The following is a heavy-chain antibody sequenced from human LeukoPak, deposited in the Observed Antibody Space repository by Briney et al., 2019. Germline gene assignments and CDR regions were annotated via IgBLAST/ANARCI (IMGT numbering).Heavy chain of an antibody. CDR1: GFTFSSYA. D-gene: IGHD3-10*01. V-gene: IGHV3-23*01. Sequence: PGGSLRLSCAASGFTFSSYAMSWVRQAPGKGLEWVSAISGSGGSTYYADSVKGRFTISRDNSKNTLYLQMNSLRAEDTAVYYCAITMVRGVIRNWFDPWGQGTLVTVSS. CDR3: AITMVRGVIRNWFDP. CDR2: ISGSGGST. J-gene: IGHJ5*02.